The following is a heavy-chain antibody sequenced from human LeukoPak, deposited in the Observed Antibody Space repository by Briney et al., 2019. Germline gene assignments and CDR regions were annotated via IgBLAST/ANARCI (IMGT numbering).Heavy chain of an antibody. V-gene: IGHV1-2*02. CDR3: ARTSNYYGDYADSFEH. CDR2: INPNSGGT. CDR1: GYTFIAYY. D-gene: IGHD4-17*01. J-gene: IGHJ4*02. Sequence: ASVKVSCKASGYTFIAYYMHWVRQAPGQGLEWMGWINPNSGGTNYAQEFQGRVTMTRDTSISTAYVEMSRLRSDDTAVYYCARTSNYYGDYADSFEHWGQGTLVTVSS.